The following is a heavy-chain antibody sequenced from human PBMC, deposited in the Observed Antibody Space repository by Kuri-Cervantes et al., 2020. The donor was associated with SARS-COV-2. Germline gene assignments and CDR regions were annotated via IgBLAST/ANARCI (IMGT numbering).Heavy chain of an antibody. CDR3: ARGLSKRITIFGVVITGSYYGMDV. V-gene: IGHV4-39*06. Sequence: ESLKISCTVSGGSISSSSYYWGWIRQPPGKGLEWVGEINHSGSTNYNPSLKSRVTISVDTSKNQFPLKLRSVTAADTAVYYCARGLSKRITIFGVVITGSYYGMDVWGQGTTVTVSS. CDR1: GGSISSSSYY. D-gene: IGHD3-3*01. J-gene: IGHJ6*02. CDR2: INHSGST.